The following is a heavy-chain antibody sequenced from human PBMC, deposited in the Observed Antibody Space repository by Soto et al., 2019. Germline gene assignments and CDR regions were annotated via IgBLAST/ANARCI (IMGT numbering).Heavy chain of an antibody. CDR3: AREGGSSSGDYYYGMDV. D-gene: IGHD6-6*01. J-gene: IGHJ6*02. CDR1: GFTFSSYA. V-gene: IGHV3-30-3*01. CDR2: ISYDGSNK. Sequence: QVQLVESGGGVVQPGRSLRLSCAASGFTFSSYAMHWARQAPGKGLEWVAVISYDGSNKYYADSVKGRFTISRDNSKNTLYLQMNSLRAEDTAVYYCAREGGSSSGDYYYGMDVWGQGTTVTVSS.